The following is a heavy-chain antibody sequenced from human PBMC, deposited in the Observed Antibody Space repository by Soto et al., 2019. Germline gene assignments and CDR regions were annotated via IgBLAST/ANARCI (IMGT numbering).Heavy chain of an antibody. Sequence: QVQLVESGGGVVQPGRSLRLSCAASGFTFSSYAMHWVRQAPGKGLEWVAVISYDGSNKYYADSVKGRFTISRDNSKNTLYLQMNSLRAEDTAVYYCARDMVTPAYCMDVWGQGTTVTVSS. CDR3: ARDMVTPAYCMDV. J-gene: IGHJ6*02. CDR1: GFTFSSYA. CDR2: ISYDGSNK. V-gene: IGHV3-30-3*01. D-gene: IGHD5-18*01.